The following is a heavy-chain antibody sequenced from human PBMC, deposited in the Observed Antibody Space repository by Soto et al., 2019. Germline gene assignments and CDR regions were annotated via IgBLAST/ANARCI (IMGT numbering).Heavy chain of an antibody. V-gene: IGHV3-33*01. CDR1: GFTFSYYG. Sequence: QVQLVESGGGVVQPGTSLRLSCAASGFTFSYYGMHWVRQAPGKGLEWVALIWYDGSNKYYAESVKGRFTISRDNSKNTLYLQMNSLRAEDTALDYCARDMRGEYSGFQDFDYWGQGTLVTVSS. CDR2: IWYDGSNK. CDR3: ARDMRGEYSGFQDFDY. D-gene: IGHD5-12*01. J-gene: IGHJ4*02.